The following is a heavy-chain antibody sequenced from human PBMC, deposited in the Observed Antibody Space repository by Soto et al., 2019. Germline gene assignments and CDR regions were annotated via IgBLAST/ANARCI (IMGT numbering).Heavy chain of an antibody. D-gene: IGHD5-12*01. CDR1: GASIAGGSYY. CDR3: VRDQYSGYDFAL. CDR2: IPSRGRP. Sequence: SLTCSVSGASIAGGSYYWSWVRQPPGKGLEWIGYIPSRGRPFYNPSLTSRGTISADSSKNQLSLQLTSVTAADTAVYYCVRDQYSGYDFALWGQGNLVTVSS. V-gene: IGHV4-30-4*01. J-gene: IGHJ5*02.